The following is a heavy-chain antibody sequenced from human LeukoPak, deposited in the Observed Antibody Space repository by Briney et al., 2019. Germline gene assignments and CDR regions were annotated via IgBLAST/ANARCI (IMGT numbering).Heavy chain of an antibody. CDR3: ARARGSYRYQDY. D-gene: IGHD3-16*02. Sequence: GASVKVSCKASGYTFTGHYMHWVRQAPGQGLEWMGWINPNSGGTNYAQKFQGRVTMTRDTSISTAYMELSRLRSDDTAVYYCARARGSYRYQDYWGQGTLVTVSS. J-gene: IGHJ4*02. CDR1: GYTFTGHY. V-gene: IGHV1-2*02. CDR2: INPNSGGT.